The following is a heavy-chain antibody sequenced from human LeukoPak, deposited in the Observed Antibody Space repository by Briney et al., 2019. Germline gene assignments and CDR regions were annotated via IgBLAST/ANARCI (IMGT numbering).Heavy chain of an antibody. D-gene: IGHD5-24*01. CDR3: TRVGYIDEGIDY. CDR1: GFTFSNYW. J-gene: IGHJ4*02. CDR2: IKQDGSKK. Sequence: GGSLRLSCAASGFTFSNYWMTWVRQAPGKGLEWVANIKQDGSKKSYVDSVKGRFTISRDNAKNSLYLQMNSLRAEDTAIYYCTRVGYIDEGIDYWGQGTLVTVSS. V-gene: IGHV3-7*04.